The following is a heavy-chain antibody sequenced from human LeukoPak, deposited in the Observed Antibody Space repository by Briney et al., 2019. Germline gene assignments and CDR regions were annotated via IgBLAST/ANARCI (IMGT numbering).Heavy chain of an antibody. CDR3: ATKGGSSGYYPRFDY. CDR2: IYSGGIT. Sequence: PGGSLRLSCAASGFTVSSTYMSCVRQAPGKGLEWVSVIYSGGITYYAESVKGRFTISRDNSKNTLYLQMNSLRAEDTAMYYCATKGGSSGYYPRFDYWGQGTLVTVSS. D-gene: IGHD3-22*01. V-gene: IGHV3-53*01. J-gene: IGHJ4*02. CDR1: GFTVSSTY.